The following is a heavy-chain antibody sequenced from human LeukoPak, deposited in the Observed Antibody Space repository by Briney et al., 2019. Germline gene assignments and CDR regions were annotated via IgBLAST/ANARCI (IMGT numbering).Heavy chain of an antibody. J-gene: IGHJ4*02. V-gene: IGHV4-39*07. Sequence: SETLSLTCTVSGGSISSSSYYWGWIRQPPGKGLEWIGSIYYSGSTYYNPSLKSRVTISVDTSKNQFSLKLSSVTAADTAVYYCARDLFAQGIVGATIEGESRAVDYWGQGTLVTVSS. CDR1: GGSISSSSYY. D-gene: IGHD1-26*01. CDR3: ARDLFAQGIVGATIEGESRAVDY. CDR2: IYYSGST.